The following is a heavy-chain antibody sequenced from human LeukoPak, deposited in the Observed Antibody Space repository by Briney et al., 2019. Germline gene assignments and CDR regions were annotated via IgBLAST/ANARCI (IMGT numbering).Heavy chain of an antibody. CDR1: GGSISPYF. V-gene: IGHV4-4*09. Sequence: PSETPSLTCTVSGGSISPYFWSWIRQPPGKGPEWIGYIYTDGSTKYNPSLKSRVTISLDTSKNQFSLKLSSVTAADTAVYYCARRQIYFDHWGQGTLVTVSS. CDR2: IYTDGST. CDR3: ARRQIYFDH. J-gene: IGHJ4*02.